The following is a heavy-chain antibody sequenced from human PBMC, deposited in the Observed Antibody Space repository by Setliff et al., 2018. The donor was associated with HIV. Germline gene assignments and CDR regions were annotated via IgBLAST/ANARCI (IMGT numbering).Heavy chain of an antibody. V-gene: IGHV4-4*07. D-gene: IGHD2-15*01. J-gene: IGHJ6*03. CDR2: LYVSGDT. CDR1: DDPISSYY. Sequence: NPSETLSLTCYVTDDPISSYYWSWVRQPAGKGLEWIGRLYVSGDTNYNPSLKSRVTMSLVTSKKHFSLNLKSVTAADTAVYYCALTGHRLLRGYMDVWGKGTTVTVSS. CDR3: ALTGHRLLRGYMDV.